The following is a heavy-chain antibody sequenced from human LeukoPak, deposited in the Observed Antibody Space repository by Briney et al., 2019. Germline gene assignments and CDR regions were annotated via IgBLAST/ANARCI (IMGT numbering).Heavy chain of an antibody. V-gene: IGHV1-18*01. CDR1: GYTFTSYG. CDR3: ARARVNYDSSGYDY. Sequence: GASEKVSCKASGYTFTSYGISWVRQAPGQGLEWMGWISAYNGNTNYAQKLQGRVTMATDTSTSTAYMELRSLRSDDTAVYYCARARVNYDSSGYDYWGQGTLVTVSS. CDR2: ISAYNGNT. J-gene: IGHJ4*02. D-gene: IGHD3-22*01.